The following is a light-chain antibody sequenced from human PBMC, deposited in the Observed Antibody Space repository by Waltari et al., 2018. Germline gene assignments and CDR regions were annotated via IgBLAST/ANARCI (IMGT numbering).Light chain of an antibody. CDR2: GDP. CDR1: TSNIGATYD. J-gene: IGLJ3*02. CDR3: HSYDSSLSTWL. V-gene: IGLV1-40*01. Sequence: QSVLTQPSSVSGAPGQRVTISCNGSTSNIGATYDVHWYQQIPGTVPRFPSSGDPNRPSGVPDRFSASKSGTAASLAIADLHVEDEADYYCHSYDSSLSTWLFGGGTKLTVL.